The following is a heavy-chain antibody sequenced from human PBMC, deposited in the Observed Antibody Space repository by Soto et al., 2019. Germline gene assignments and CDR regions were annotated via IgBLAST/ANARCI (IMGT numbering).Heavy chain of an antibody. D-gene: IGHD3-22*01. CDR2: ISSSGGGT. CDR1: GFIFSTYA. V-gene: IGHV3-23*01. CDR3: AKDRVPNDTSGYYSILLDF. J-gene: IGHJ4*02. Sequence: GGSLRLSCAASGFIFSTYAMGWVRQAPGKGLEWVSAISSSGGGTYYVDSVKGRFTISRDNSRNTLYLQLNDLRAEDTAVYYCAKDRVPNDTSGYYSILLDFWGQGILVNVS.